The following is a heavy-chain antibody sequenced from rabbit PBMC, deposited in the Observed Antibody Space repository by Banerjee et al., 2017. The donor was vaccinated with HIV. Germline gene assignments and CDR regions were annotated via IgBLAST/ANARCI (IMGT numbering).Heavy chain of an antibody. J-gene: IGHJ2*01. CDR3: ARGGVASTGYTYAFDP. Sequence: QEQLEESGGDLVKPEGSLTLTCTASGFSFSNKFVMCWVRQAPGKGLEWIACINTSTANTVYASWAKGRFTISRTSSTTVTLQMTSLTAADTATYFCARGGVASTGYTYAFDPWGPGTLVTVS. CDR1: GFSFSNKFV. V-gene: IGHV1S45*01. CDR2: INTSTANT. D-gene: IGHD1-1*01.